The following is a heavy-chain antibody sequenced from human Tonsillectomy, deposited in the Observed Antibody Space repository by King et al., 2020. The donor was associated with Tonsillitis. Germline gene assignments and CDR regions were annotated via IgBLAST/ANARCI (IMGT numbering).Heavy chain of an antibody. D-gene: IGHD5-12*01. J-gene: IGHJ3*02. CDR3: ARGGSYSGYGDAFNI. CDR2: ISSDGNNK. CDR1: GFTFSSNA. V-gene: IGHV3-30-3*01. Sequence: VQLVESGGGVVQPGRSLRLSWAASGFTFSSNAMHWVLQAPGKGLELVAVISSDGNNKYYADSVKGRFTISPDNSKNTLYLQMNSLRPEDTALYYCARGGSYSGYGDAFNIWGQGTMVTVSS.